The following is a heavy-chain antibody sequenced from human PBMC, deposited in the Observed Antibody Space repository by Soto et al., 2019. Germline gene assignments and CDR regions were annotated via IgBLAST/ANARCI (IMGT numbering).Heavy chain of an antibody. D-gene: IGHD3-22*01. Sequence: SETLSLTCSVSGGSISHYSYYWGWIRQPPGKGLEWIGSIYYSGSTSYNPSLKSRVTIFVDTSKNQFSLRLSSVTAADTAVYYCARYDRSGDFDYWGQGSLVTVSS. J-gene: IGHJ4*02. CDR3: ARYDRSGDFDY. CDR2: IYYSGST. V-gene: IGHV4-39*01. CDR1: GGSISHYSYY.